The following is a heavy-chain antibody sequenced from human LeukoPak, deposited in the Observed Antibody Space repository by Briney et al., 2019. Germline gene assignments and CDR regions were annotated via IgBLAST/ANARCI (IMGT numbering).Heavy chain of an antibody. D-gene: IGHD6-19*01. CDR3: TGGAGWYFDY. V-gene: IGHV1-2*02. J-gene: IGHJ4*02. CDR1: GNIFTANH. Sequence: ASVKVSCKAPGNIFTANHMNWVRQAPGQGLEWMGWISPNSGGTNYAQEFQGRVTMTRDTSITTAYMELSNLRSDDTAVYYCTGGAGWYFDYWGQGTLVTVSS. CDR2: ISPNSGGT.